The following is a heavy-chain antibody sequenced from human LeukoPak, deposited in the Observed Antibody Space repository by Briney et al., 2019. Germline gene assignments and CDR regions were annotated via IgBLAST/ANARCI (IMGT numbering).Heavy chain of an antibody. CDR1: GFTFSSHW. CDR2: INSDGSTT. J-gene: IGHJ4*02. Sequence: GGSLRLSCAASGFTFSSHWVHWVRQAPGKGLVWVSRINSDGSTTTYADSVKGRFTISRDNANNTLYLQMNSLRAEDTAVYYCALHPTFDYWGQGTLVTVSS. V-gene: IGHV3-74*01. CDR3: ALHPTFDY.